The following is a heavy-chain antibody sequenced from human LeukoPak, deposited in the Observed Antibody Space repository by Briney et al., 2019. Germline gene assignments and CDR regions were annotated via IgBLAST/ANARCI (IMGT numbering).Heavy chain of an antibody. J-gene: IGHJ6*02. V-gene: IGHV3-74*01. D-gene: IGHD2-15*01. CDR3: ARACSGGSCTPYYYYGMDV. CDR1: GFTFSSYW. CDR2: INSDGSST. Sequence: TGGSLRLSCAASGFTFSSYWMHWVRQAPGKGLVWVSRINSDGSSTSYADSVKGRFTISRDNAKNTLYLQMNSLRAEDTAVYYCARACSGGSCTPYYYYGMDVWGQGTTVTVSS.